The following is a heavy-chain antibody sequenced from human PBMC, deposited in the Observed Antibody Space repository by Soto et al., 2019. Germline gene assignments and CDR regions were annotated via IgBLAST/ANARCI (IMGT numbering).Heavy chain of an antibody. Sequence: GGSLRLSCAASGFSFSSYGIHWVRQAPGKGLERVAVISSDGSKQYYAESVKGRFTISRDNSKSTLYLQMYSLRTEDTAVYYCAKEIAVADQFDYWGQGTLVTVSS. V-gene: IGHV3-30*18. CDR1: GFSFSSYG. J-gene: IGHJ4*02. CDR3: AKEIAVADQFDY. CDR2: ISSDGSKQ. D-gene: IGHD6-19*01.